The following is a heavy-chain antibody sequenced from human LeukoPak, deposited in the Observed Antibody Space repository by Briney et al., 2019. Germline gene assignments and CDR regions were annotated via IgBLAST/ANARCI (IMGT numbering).Heavy chain of an antibody. CDR1: GFTFSDYY. V-gene: IGHV3-11*06. J-gene: IGHJ4*02. CDR3: TRVGSSESVDY. Sequence: GGSLRLSCAASGFTFSDYYMSWIRQAPGKGLEWVSYISSRTSDTNYIDSVKGRFTISRDNAKNSLYLQMNSLRAEDTAVYYCTRVGSSESVDYWGQGTLVTVSS. CDR2: ISSRTSDT.